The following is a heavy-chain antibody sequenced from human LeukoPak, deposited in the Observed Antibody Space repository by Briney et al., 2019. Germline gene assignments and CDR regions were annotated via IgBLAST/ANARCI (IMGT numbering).Heavy chain of an antibody. D-gene: IGHD6-19*01. Sequence: GGSLRLSCAASGFSFSTRGMHWVRQAPGKGLDWVAAISYDGSNKYYADSVKDRFTISRDNSKNTLDLQMNSLRAEDTAVYYCARLYSSGWYADHWGQGTLVTVSS. CDR1: GFSFSTRG. J-gene: IGHJ4*02. V-gene: IGHV3-33*01. CDR2: ISYDGSNK. CDR3: ARLYSSGWYADH.